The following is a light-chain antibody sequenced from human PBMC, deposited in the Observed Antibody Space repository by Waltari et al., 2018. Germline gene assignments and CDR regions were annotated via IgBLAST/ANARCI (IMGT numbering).Light chain of an antibody. J-gene: IGLJ3*02. V-gene: IGLV3-21*04. CDR1: NIGSKS. Sequence: SYVLTQPPSVSVAPGKTARITCGGNNIGSKSVHWYQQKPGQAPVLVIYYDSDRPSGIPERFSGSNSGNTATLTISRVEAGDEADYYCQVWDSSSDHPGSVFGGGTKLTVL. CDR3: QVWDSSSDHPGSV. CDR2: YDS.